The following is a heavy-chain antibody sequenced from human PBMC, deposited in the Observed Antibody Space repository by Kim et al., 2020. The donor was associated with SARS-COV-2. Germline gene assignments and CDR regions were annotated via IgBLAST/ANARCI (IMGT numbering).Heavy chain of an antibody. D-gene: IGHD3-16*01. Sequence: DAVKGRFTISRDNSKDTLYLRMNSLRAEDTAVYYCARARMMRSQNWFDPWGQGTLVTVSS. CDR3: ARARMMRSQNWFDP. J-gene: IGHJ5*02. V-gene: IGHV3-30*01.